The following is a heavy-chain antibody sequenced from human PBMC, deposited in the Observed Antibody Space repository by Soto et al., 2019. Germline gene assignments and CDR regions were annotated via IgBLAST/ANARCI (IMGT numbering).Heavy chain of an antibody. CDR3: ASGRIAAPFCAY. CDR1: GFTFSSYA. J-gene: IGHJ4*02. D-gene: IGHD6-6*01. V-gene: IGHV3-23*01. Sequence: GGSLRLSCAASGFTFSSYAMSWVRQAPGKGLEWVSAISGSGGSTYYADSVKGRFTISRDNSKNTLYLQMNSLRAEDTAVYYCASGRIAAPFCAYWGQGTLVTVSS. CDR2: ISGSGGST.